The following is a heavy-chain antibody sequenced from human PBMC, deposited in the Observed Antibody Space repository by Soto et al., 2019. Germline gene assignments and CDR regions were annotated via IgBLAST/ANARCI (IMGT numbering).Heavy chain of an antibody. J-gene: IGHJ5*02. Sequence: GGSLRLSCAASGFTFSSYAMHWVRQAPGKGLEWVSFISYDGSNKYYAYSVKVRFTISRDNSKNTLYLQMNSLIAEDTAVYYCARTSPSYSSSTMYXWGQVTLFTVSX. D-gene: IGHD6-6*01. V-gene: IGHV3-30-3*01. CDR3: ARTSPSYSSSTMYX. CDR1: GFTFSSYA. CDR2: ISYDGSNK.